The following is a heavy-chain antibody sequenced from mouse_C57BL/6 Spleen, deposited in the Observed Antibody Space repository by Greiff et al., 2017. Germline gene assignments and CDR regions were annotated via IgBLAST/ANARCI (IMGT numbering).Heavy chain of an antibody. V-gene: IGHV1-85*01. D-gene: IGHD1-1*01. CDR3: ARPGSSYDYYAMYY. J-gene: IGHJ4*01. CDR1: GYTFTSYD. CDR2: IYPRDGST. Sequence: QVQLQQSGPELVKPGASVKLSCKASGYTFTSYDINWVKQRPGQGLEWIGWIYPRDGSTKYNEKFKGKATLTVDTSSSTAYMELHSLTSEDSAVYFCARPGSSYDYYAMYYWGQGTSVTVSS.